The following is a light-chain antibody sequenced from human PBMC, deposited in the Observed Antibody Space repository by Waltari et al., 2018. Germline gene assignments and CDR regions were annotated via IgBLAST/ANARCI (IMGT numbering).Light chain of an antibody. CDR2: AAS. CDR3: QQSSDIPFT. V-gene: IGKV1-39*01. J-gene: IGKJ3*01. Sequence: DIQMTQSPSSLSASVGDRVTITCRASQSISIYLNWYQQKPGNGPKLLVYAASRLQSVVPSRFSGSGSGTDFILTISSLQPEDFATYYCQQSSDIPFTFGPGTKVDIK. CDR1: QSISIY.